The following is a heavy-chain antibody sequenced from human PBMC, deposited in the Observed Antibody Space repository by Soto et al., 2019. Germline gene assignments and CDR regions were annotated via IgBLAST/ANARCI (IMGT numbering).Heavy chain of an antibody. Sequence: QVQLVQSGAEVKKPGASVKVSCKASGYTFTSYDINWVRQATGQGLEWMGWMNPNSGNTGYAQKFQGRVTMIKTASISTAYMEQSSLGSEDTAVYYCARGCGGDYPSLDYGMDVWGQGTTVVVSS. V-gene: IGHV1-8*01. CDR1: GYTFTSYD. D-gene: IGHD2-21*02. J-gene: IGHJ6*02. CDR3: ARGCGGDYPSLDYGMDV. CDR2: MNPNSGNT.